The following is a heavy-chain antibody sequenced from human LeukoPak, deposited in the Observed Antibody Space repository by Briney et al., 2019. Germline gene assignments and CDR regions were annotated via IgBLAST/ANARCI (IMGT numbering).Heavy chain of an antibody. CDR3: AMSRGVGATPPHYFDY. CDR1: GFTFDDYG. J-gene: IGHJ4*02. Sequence: GGSLRLSCAASGFTFDDYGMSWVRQAPGKGLEWVSGINWNGGSTGYADSVKGRFTISRDNAKNSLYLQMNSLKAEDTALYYCAMSRGVGATPPHYFDYWGQGTLVTVSS. D-gene: IGHD1-26*01. CDR2: INWNGGST. V-gene: IGHV3-20*04.